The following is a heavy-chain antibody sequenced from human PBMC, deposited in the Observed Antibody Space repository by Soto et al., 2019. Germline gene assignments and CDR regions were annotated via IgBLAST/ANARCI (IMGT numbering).Heavy chain of an antibody. Sequence: SETLSLTCAVSGGSISSGGYSWSWIRQPPGKGLEWIGYIYHSGSTYYNPSLKSRVTISVDRSKNQFSLKLSSVTAADTAVYYCARSKVSSGYYYWGQGTLVTVSS. CDR1: GGSISSGGYS. V-gene: IGHV4-30-2*01. CDR3: ARSKVSSGYYY. CDR2: IYHSGST. D-gene: IGHD3-22*01. J-gene: IGHJ4*02.